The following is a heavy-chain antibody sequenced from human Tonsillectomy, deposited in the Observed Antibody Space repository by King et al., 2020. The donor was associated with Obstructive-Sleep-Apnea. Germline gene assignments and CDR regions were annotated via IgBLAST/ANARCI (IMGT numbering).Heavy chain of an antibody. V-gene: IGHV5-51*01. Sequence: QLVQSRAEVKKPGESLKISCKASGYNFAINWIGWVRQMPGKGLQWRGIIFPADSDTRYSPSFQGRVTLSADKSISTAYLPWSSLKASDTAMYYCASQGDLLELRDDALDIWGQGTMVTVSS. CDR2: IFPADSDT. J-gene: IGHJ3*02. CDR3: ASQGDLLELRDDALDI. CDR1: GYNFAINW. D-gene: IGHD1-7*01.